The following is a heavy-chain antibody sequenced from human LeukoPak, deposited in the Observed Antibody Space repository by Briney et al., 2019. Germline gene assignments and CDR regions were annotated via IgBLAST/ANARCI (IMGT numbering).Heavy chain of an antibody. CDR3: ARDRRGSPFDF. V-gene: IGHV1-2*02. J-gene: IGHJ4*02. CDR1: GYTFTDYF. CDR2: INPSSGGT. Sequence: EASVKVSCKASGYTFTDYFIHWVRQAPGQGPEWMGWINPSSGGTKFAQNFQGRVTMTRDTSISTAYMELSRLRSDDTAVYFCARDRRGSPFDFWGQGTLVTVSS. D-gene: IGHD1-26*01.